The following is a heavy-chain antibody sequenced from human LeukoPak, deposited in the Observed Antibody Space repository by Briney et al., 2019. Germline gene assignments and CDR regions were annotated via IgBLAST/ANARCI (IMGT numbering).Heavy chain of an antibody. Sequence: PGGSLRLSCAASGFTFSSYGMHGVRQAPGKGLEWVAVIWYDGSNKYYADSVKGRFTISRDNSKNTLYLQMNSLRAEDTAVYYCARDPAPKGVDIVAGGFDYWGQGTLVTVSS. J-gene: IGHJ4*02. V-gene: IGHV3-33*01. D-gene: IGHD5-12*01. CDR3: ARDPAPKGVDIVAGGFDY. CDR1: GFTFSSYG. CDR2: IWYDGSNK.